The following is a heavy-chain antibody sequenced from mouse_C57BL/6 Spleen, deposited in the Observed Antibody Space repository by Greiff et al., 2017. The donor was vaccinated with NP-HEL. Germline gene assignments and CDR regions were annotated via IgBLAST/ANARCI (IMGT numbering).Heavy chain of an antibody. CDR2: ISSGGSYT. V-gene: IGHV5-6*01. CDR1: GFTFSSYG. Sequence: EVNVVESGGDLVKPGGSLKLSCAASGFTFSSYGMSWVRQTPDKRLEWVATISSGGSYTYYPDSVKGRFTISRDNAKNTLYLQMSSLKSEDTAMYYCARQFTTVVPHYYAMDYWGQGTSVTVSS. J-gene: IGHJ4*01. D-gene: IGHD1-1*01. CDR3: ARQFTTVVPHYYAMDY.